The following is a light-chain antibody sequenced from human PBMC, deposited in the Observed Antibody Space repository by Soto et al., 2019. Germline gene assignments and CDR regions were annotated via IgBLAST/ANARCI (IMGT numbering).Light chain of an antibody. J-gene: IGKJ1*01. CDR1: QNVNNY. Sequence: DIVLTQSPATLSLSPGDRATLSCRASQNVNNYLAWYQQKPGQAPRLLIYGASSRATGIPDRFSGSGSGTDFTLTISRLEPEDFAVYYCQQYGSSPRTFGQGTKVEIK. V-gene: IGKV3-20*01. CDR3: QQYGSSPRT. CDR2: GAS.